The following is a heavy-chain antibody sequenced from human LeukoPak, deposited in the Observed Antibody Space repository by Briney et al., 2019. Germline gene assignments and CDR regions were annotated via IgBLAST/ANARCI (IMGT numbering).Heavy chain of an antibody. CDR1: GFTVSSNY. CDR2: IYSGGST. V-gene: IGHV3-53*01. D-gene: IGHD1-1*01. J-gene: IGHJ4*02. CDR3: ARITGTLYFDC. Sequence: GGSLRLSCAASGFTVSSNYMSWVRQAPGKGLEWVSVIYSGGSTYYADSVKGRFTISRDNSKNTLYLQMSSLRAEDTAMYYCARITGTLYFDCWGQGTLVTVSS.